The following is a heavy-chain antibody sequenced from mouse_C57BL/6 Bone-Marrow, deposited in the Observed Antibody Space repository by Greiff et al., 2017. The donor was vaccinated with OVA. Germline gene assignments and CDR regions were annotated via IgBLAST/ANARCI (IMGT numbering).Heavy chain of an antibody. CDR2: IDPENGDT. V-gene: IGHV14-4*01. CDR3: TTFNGDFDY. Sequence: EVKLQESGAELVRPGASVKLSCTASGFNIKDDYMHWVKQRPEQGLEWIGWIDPENGDTEYASKFQGKATITADTSSNTAYLQLSSLTSEDTAVYYCTTFNGDFDYWGQGTTLTVSS. CDR1: GFNIKDDY. J-gene: IGHJ2*01.